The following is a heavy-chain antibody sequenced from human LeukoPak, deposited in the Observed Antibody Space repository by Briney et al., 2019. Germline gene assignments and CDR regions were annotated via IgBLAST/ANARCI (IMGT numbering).Heavy chain of an antibody. V-gene: IGHV3-74*01. Sequence: PGGSLRLSCAASGFTVSSNYMTWVRQAPGKGLEWVSRINSDGISTRYADSVKGRFTISRDNAKNTLYLQMNSLRAEDTAVYYCARDGGEMATIDYWGQGTLVTVSS. CDR3: ARDGGEMATIDY. CDR2: INSDGIST. J-gene: IGHJ4*02. CDR1: GFTVSSNY. D-gene: IGHD5-24*01.